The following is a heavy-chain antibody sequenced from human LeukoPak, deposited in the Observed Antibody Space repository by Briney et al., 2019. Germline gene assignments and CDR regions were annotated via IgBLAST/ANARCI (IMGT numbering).Heavy chain of an antibody. V-gene: IGHV1-46*01. CDR2: INPSGGST. CDR1: GYMFTTYH. Sequence: ASVKVSCKASGYMFTTYHMHWVRQAPGQGLEWMGIINPSGGSTSYAQKFQGRVTVTSDTFTATVYMEMRSLRSEDTAVYYCARGGCSSGSCLDYYWGQGTPVTVSS. CDR3: ARGGCSSGSCLDYY. D-gene: IGHD2-15*01. J-gene: IGHJ4*02.